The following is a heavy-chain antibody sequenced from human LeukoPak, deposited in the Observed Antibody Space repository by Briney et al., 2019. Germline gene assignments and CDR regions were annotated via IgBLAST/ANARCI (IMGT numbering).Heavy chain of an antibody. V-gene: IGHV3-33*01. Sequence: GGSLRLSCAASGFTFSSYGMHWVRQAPGKGLEWVAVIWYDGSNKYYADSVKGRFTISRDNSKNTLYLQMNSLRAEDTAVYYCASTFYGDSTPLCDYWGQGTLVTVSS. CDR1: GFTFSSYG. CDR2: IWYDGSNK. CDR3: ASTFYGDSTPLCDY. J-gene: IGHJ4*02. D-gene: IGHD4-17*01.